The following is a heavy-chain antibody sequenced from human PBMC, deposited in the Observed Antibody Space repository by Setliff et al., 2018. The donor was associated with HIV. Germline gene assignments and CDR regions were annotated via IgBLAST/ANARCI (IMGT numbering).Heavy chain of an antibody. CDR1: GGSISSSSYY. CDR2: IYYSGST. Sequence: PSETLSLTCTVSGGSISSSSYYWGWIRQPPGKGLEWIGSIYYSGSTYYNPSPKSRVTISVDTSKNQFSLKLSSVTAADTAVYYCARRQQLWLLYAFDIWGQGTMVTVSS. D-gene: IGHD5-18*01. V-gene: IGHV4-39*01. CDR3: ARRQQLWLLYAFDI. J-gene: IGHJ3*02.